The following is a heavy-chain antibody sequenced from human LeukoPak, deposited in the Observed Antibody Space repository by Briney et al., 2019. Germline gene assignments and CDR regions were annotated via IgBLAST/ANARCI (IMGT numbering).Heavy chain of an antibody. J-gene: IGHJ3*02. CDR1: GGSISSGGYY. Sequence: PSQTLSLTCTVSGGSISSGGYYWSWIRRHPGKGLEWIGYIYYSGSTYYNPSLKSRVTISVDTSKNQFSLKLSSVTAADTAVYYCASRYGDYGYDAFDIWGQGTMVTVSS. CDR3: ASRYGDYGYDAFDI. CDR2: IYYSGST. V-gene: IGHV4-31*03. D-gene: IGHD4-17*01.